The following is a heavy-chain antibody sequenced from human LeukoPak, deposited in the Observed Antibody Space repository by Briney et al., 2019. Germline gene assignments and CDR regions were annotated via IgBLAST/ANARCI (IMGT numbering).Heavy chain of an antibody. CDR2: IIPILGIA. CDR1: GYTLTELS. CDR3: ARAQSDYYDSSGYFVFDY. Sequence: ASVKVSCKVSGYTLTELSMHRVRQAPGQGLEWMGRIIPILGIANYAQKFQGRVTITADKSTSTAYMELSSLRSEDTAVYYCARAQSDYYDSSGYFVFDYWGQGTLVTVSS. D-gene: IGHD3-22*01. V-gene: IGHV1-69*04. J-gene: IGHJ4*02.